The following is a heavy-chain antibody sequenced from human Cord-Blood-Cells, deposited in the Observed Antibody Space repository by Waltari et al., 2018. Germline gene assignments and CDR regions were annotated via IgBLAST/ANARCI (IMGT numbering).Heavy chain of an antibody. Sequence: QVQLQQWGAGLLKPSETLSLTCAVYGGSFSGYYWSWIRQPPGKGLEWIGEINHGGSTNYNPSLKRRVTISVDTSKNQFSLKLSSVTAADTAVYYCARGTGQSIAARYFDYWGQGTLVTVSS. J-gene: IGHJ4*02. V-gene: IGHV4-34*01. CDR2: INHGGST. CDR3: ARGTGQSIAARYFDY. D-gene: IGHD6-6*01. CDR1: GGSFSGYY.